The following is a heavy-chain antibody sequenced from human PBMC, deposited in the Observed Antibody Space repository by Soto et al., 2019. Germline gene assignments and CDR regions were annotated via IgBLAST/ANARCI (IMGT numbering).Heavy chain of an antibody. J-gene: IGHJ5*02. CDR2: VSSTGST. CDR3: ARFSPPRKSYDSNPGWFDP. D-gene: IGHD3-22*01. Sequence: TLCLTCTVARGSLNSYYWTWIRQSPGQGLEWIGYVSSTGSTNYNPSLKSRVILSLDTSTSEVSLSLTSVTAADAAVYFCARFSPPRKSYDSNPGWFDPWGQGIMVTVSS. V-gene: IGHV4-59*01. CDR1: RGSLNSYY.